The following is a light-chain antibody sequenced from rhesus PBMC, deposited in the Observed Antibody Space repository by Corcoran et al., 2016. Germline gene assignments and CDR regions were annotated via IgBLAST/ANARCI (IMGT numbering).Light chain of an antibody. J-gene: IGKJ2*01. Sequence: DIQMTQSPSSLSASVGDRVTITCRASQGISSWLAWYQQKPGKAPKLLIYKASTLQSGVPSRFSGSGSGTDYTFTISSLQSEDVATYYCQHNYGTPYSFGQGTKVEIK. V-gene: IGKV1-21*01. CDR3: QHNYGTPYS. CDR2: KAS. CDR1: QGISSW.